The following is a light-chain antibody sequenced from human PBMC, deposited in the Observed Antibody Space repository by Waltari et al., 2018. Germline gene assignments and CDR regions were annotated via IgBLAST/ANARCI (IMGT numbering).Light chain of an antibody. V-gene: IGKV1-5*03. CDR1: QSISGW. CDR3: QQSYSMPRT. J-gene: IGKJ2*01. CDR2: KAS. Sequence: DIQMTQSPPTLSASVGDRATITCRVSQSISGWLAWYQQKPGRAPKLLIFKASILESGVPSRFSGSGSGTEFTLTISSLQSEDFATYYCQQSYSMPRTFGQGTKLEI.